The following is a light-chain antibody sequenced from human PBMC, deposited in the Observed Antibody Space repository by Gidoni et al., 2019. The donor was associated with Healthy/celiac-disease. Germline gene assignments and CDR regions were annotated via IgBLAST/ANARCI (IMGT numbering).Light chain of an antibody. J-gene: IGKJ3*01. CDR3: QQYYSYPPR. CDR1: QGISSY. CDR2: AAS. Sequence: AIRMTQSPSSFSASTGDRVTITCRASQGISSYVAWYQQKPGKAPKLLIYAASTLQSGVPSRFSGSGSGKDFTITISCLQSEDFATYYCQQYYSYPPRFGPGTKVDIK. V-gene: IGKV1-8*01.